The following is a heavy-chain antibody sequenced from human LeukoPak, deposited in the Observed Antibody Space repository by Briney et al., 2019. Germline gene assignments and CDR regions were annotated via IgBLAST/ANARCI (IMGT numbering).Heavy chain of an antibody. Sequence: SGGSLRLSCAASGFTFSSCYMNWVRQAPGKGLEWVSVIYSGGGTYYADSVKGRFSLSRDNAKNSLYLQMNSLRAEDTAVYYCARDWDDTLDYWGQGTLVTVSS. J-gene: IGHJ4*02. CDR2: IYSGGGT. V-gene: IGHV3-66*01. D-gene: IGHD1-26*01. CDR1: GFTFSSCY. CDR3: ARDWDDTLDY.